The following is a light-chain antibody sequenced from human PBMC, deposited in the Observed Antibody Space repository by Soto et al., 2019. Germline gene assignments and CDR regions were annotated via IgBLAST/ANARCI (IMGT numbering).Light chain of an antibody. CDR1: QTISSW. J-gene: IGKJ1*01. CDR2: KAS. V-gene: IGKV1-5*03. Sequence: IQMTPSPSTLSGSVGDRFTITFPASQTISSWLAWYQQKPGKAPKLLIYKASTLKSGVPSRFSGSGSGTEFTLTISSLQPDDFVTYYCQHYNSYSEAFGQGTKVDI. CDR3: QHYNSYSEA.